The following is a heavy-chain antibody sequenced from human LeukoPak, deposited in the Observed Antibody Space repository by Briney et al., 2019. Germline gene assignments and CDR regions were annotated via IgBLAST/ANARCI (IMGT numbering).Heavy chain of an antibody. V-gene: IGHV3-23*01. CDR1: GFTFSSYS. D-gene: IGHD6-19*01. CDR2: ISGSGGST. Sequence: PGGSLRLSCAASGFTFSSYSMSWVRQAPGKGLEWVSAISGSGGSTYYADSVKGRFTISRDNSKNTLYLQMNSLRAEDTAVYYCAKDLLVAGIFYFDYWGQGTLVTVSS. J-gene: IGHJ4*02. CDR3: AKDLLVAGIFYFDY.